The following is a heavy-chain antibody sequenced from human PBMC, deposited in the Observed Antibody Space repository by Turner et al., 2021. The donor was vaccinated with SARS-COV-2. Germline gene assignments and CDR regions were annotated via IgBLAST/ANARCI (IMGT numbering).Heavy chain of an antibody. CDR1: GFIFSSYG. J-gene: IGHJ4*02. V-gene: IGHV3-23*01. Sequence: EVQLLESGGGLVQPGGSLRLSCAASGFIFSSYGMSWVRQAPGKGLEWVSVISGSGDTTYYADSVEGRFTISRDNAKTSLFLQMNNLRAEDTAVYYSTSIVGASWGQGSLVTVSS. D-gene: IGHD1-26*01. CDR2: ISGSGDTT. CDR3: TSIVGAS.